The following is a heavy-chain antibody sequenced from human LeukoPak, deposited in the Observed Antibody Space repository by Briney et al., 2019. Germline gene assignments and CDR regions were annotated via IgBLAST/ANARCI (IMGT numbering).Heavy chain of an antibody. V-gene: IGHV4-61*01. CDR3: ARAPRYYDILTGFFEFDP. D-gene: IGHD3-9*01. J-gene: IGHJ5*02. Sequence: SETLSLTCTVSGRSVSSGSYYWRWVRQPAGKGLEWIGYIYYSGSTNYNPSLKSRVTISVDTSKNQFSLKLSSVTAADTAVYYCARAPRYYDILTGFFEFDPWGQGTLVTVSS. CDR2: IYYSGST. CDR1: GRSVSSGSYY.